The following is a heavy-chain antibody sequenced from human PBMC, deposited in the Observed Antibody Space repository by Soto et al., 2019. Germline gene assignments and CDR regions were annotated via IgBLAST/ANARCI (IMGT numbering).Heavy chain of an antibody. D-gene: IGHD1-26*01. CDR3: ARFSGSYTRGLDY. CDR2: SRNKANSYST. V-gene: IGHV3-72*01. J-gene: IGHJ4*02. CDR1: GFTFSDHY. Sequence: ESGGGLVQPGGSLRLSCAASGFTFSDHYMDWVRHAPGKGLEWVGRSRNKANSYSTEYAASVKGRFTISRDESKNSLYLQMNSLKTEDTAVYYCARFSGSYTRGLDYWGQGTLVTVSS.